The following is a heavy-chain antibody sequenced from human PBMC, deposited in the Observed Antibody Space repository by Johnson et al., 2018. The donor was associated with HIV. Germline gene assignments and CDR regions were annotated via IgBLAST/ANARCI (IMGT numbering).Heavy chain of an antibody. Sequence: VQLVESGGGVIRPGGSLRLSCAVSGFMFDDYGMTWVRQAPGKGLEWVSGINWNGGRTGYADSVKCRFTISRDNAKNSLYLQMNSLRAEDTALYYCAREMVVAGAFDIWGQGTMVTVSS. D-gene: IGHD2-21*01. CDR1: GFMFDDYG. J-gene: IGHJ3*02. CDR2: INWNGGRT. CDR3: AREMVVAGAFDI. V-gene: IGHV3-20*04.